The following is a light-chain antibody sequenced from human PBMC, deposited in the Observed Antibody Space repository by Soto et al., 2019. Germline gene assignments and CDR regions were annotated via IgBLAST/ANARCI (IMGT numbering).Light chain of an antibody. Sequence: AIQMTQSPSSLSASVGDRVTITCRASQDISDDVGWYQQTPGKAPKLLISGASRLQSGVPSRFSGSGSGAAFPLTMCGMCDENSGYYYCLQNQRYRRPFAQGPKVEI. CDR3: LQNQRYRRP. V-gene: IGKV1-6*01. CDR1: QDISDD. CDR2: GAS. J-gene: IGKJ1*01.